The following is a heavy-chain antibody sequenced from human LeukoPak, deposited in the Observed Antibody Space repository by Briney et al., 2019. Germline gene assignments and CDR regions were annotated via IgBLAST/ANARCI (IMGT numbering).Heavy chain of an antibody. CDR1: GFSFSSYS. J-gene: IGHJ4*02. CDR3: ARLRRNTDSSGFFYYYDY. Sequence: GGSLRLSCAASGFSFSSYSFNWVRQAPGKGLEWVSSVNTVSSYIYYADSLKGRFTISRDNAKNSVYLQMDSLRAEDSAVYYCARLRRNTDSSGFFYYYDYWGQGTLVTVSS. V-gene: IGHV3-21*06. CDR2: VNTVSSYI. D-gene: IGHD3-22*01.